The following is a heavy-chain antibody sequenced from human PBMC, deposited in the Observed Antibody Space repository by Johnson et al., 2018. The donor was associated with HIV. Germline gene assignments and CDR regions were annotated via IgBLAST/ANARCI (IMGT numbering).Heavy chain of an antibody. D-gene: IGHD5-12*01. J-gene: IGHJ3*01. CDR1: GFTFSSYG. CDR3: AKGEAQEGWIQLGSYAFDF. V-gene: IGHV3-30*18. CDR2: ISYDGTNK. Sequence: QVQLVESGGGVVQPGRSLRLSCAASGFTFSSYGMHWVRQAPGKGLEWVAVISYDGTNKYYADFVKGRFTISSDNSRNTVYLQMRNLRTEETAVYYCAKGEAQEGWIQLGSYAFDFWGRGTMVIVSS.